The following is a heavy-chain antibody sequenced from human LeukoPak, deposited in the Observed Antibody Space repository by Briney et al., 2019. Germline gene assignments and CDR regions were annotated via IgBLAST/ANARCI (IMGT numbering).Heavy chain of an antibody. CDR2: IYYSGST. CDR1: GGSISSYY. CDR3: ARGITGTIFDYYYYYMDV. Sequence: PSETLSLTCTVSGGSISSYYWSWIRQPPGKGLEWIGYIYYSGSTNYNPSLKSRVTISVDTSKNQFSLKLSSVTAADTAVYYCARGITGTIFDYYYYYMDVWGKGTTVTVSS. V-gene: IGHV4-59*01. D-gene: IGHD1-7*01. J-gene: IGHJ6*03.